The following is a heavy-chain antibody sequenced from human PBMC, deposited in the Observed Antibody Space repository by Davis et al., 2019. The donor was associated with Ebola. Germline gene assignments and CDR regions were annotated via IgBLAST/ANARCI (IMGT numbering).Heavy chain of an antibody. J-gene: IGHJ6*02. D-gene: IGHD2/OR15-2a*01. CDR1: GFTFNSYA. V-gene: IGHV3-13*01. CDR2: IGTAGDT. Sequence: PGGSLRLSCAASGFTFNSYAMSWVRQATGKGLEWVSAIGTAGDTYYPGSVKGRFTISRENAKNSLYLQMNSLRAGDTAVYYCARVIRDYYYGMDVWGQGTTVTVSS. CDR3: ARVIRDYYYGMDV.